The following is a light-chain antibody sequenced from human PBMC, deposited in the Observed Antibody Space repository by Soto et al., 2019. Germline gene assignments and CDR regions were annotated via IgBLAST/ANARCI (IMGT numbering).Light chain of an antibody. CDR3: PHGKTFPFT. Sequence: IQMTQSPSSVSASVGDTVTLSCQTSHGVSGWLAWYQQKPGKAPTLLIYTVSNLQSGVPSTFSGSGSGRDYSLTITYLEPEDFATEFCPHGKTFPFTCGPGAKVYVK. CDR1: HGVSGW. J-gene: IGKJ3*01. V-gene: IGKV1-12*01. CDR2: TVS.